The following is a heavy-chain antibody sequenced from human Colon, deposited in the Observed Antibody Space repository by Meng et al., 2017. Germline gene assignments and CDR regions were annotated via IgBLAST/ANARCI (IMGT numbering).Heavy chain of an antibody. CDR1: GFNFNIYA. CDR3: ARALPPNFDD. J-gene: IGHJ4*02. D-gene: IGHD2-21*02. V-gene: IGHV3-64*01. Sequence: GESLKISCAASGFNFNIYAMHWVRQAPGKGLKYVSSIRSDGGYTNYANSVKGRFTISRDNSKNTLYLQMASLRAEDTAVYFCARALPPNFDDWGQGTLVTVSS. CDR2: IRSDGGYT.